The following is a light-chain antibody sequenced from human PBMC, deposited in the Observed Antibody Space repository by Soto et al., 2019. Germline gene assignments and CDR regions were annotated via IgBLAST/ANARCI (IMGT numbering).Light chain of an antibody. Sequence: EFVLTQSPGTLSLSPGERATLSCRASQSVGSNYLAWYQQKPGQAPRLLIYGASSRATGIADRFSGSGSGTEFTLTISSLQPEDFATYYCLQHNSYPLFGGGTKVDIK. J-gene: IGKJ4*01. CDR1: QSVGSNY. CDR3: LQHNSYPL. CDR2: GAS. V-gene: IGKV3-20*01.